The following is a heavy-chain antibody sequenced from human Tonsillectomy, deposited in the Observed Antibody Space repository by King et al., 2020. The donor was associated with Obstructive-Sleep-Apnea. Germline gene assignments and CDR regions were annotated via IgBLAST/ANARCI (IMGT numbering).Heavy chain of an antibody. CDR2: IYYSGST. Sequence: QLQESGPGLVKPSQTLSLTCTVSGGSISSGGYYWSWIRQHPGKGLEWIGYIYYSGSTYYNPSLKSRVTISVDTSKNQFSLKLSSVTAADTAVYYCAGEMGLTVTTDYYGMDVWGQGTTVTVSS. J-gene: IGHJ6*02. CDR1: GGSISSGGYY. D-gene: IGHD4-17*01. V-gene: IGHV4-31*03. CDR3: AGEMGLTVTTDYYGMDV.